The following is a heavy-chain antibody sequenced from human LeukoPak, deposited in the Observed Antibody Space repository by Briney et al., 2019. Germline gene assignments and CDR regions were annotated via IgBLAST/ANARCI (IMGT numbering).Heavy chain of an antibody. J-gene: IGHJ6*01. CDR1: GFTFSSYA. CDR3: ATPYSNYIYYYGRDV. CDR2: ISCSGGST. V-gene: IGHV3-23*01. D-gene: IGHD4-4*01. Sequence: GGSLRLSCAASGFTFSSYAMSWVRQAPGKGLEWVSAISCSGGSTYYADSVKGRFTITRDNSKNTLYLQMNSLRAEDTAVYYCATPYSNYIYYYGRDVGAQEHTDSVS.